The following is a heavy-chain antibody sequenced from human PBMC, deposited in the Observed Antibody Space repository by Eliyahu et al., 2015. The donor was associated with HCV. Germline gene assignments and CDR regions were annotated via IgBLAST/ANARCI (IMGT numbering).Heavy chain of an antibody. CDR2: MNPNSGNT. Sequence: QVQLVQSGAEVKKPGASVKVSCKASGYTFTSYDINWVRQATGQGLEWMGWMNPNSGNTGYAQKFQGRVTMTRNTSISTAYMELSSLRSEDTAVYYCARCIVVVPAAICWFDPWGQGTLVTVSS. V-gene: IGHV1-8*01. CDR3: ARCIVVVPAAICWFDP. D-gene: IGHD2-2*01. CDR1: GYTFTSYD. J-gene: IGHJ5*02.